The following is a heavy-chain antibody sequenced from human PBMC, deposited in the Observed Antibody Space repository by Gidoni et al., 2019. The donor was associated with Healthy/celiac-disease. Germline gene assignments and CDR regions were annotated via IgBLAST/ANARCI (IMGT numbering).Heavy chain of an antibody. CDR2: ISGSGGST. J-gene: IGHJ6*02. Sequence: EVQLVESGGGLVQPGGSLRLSCASSGFTFNSSAMSWARKAPGKGLEWVSAISGSGGSTYDADSVKGRFTISRDNSKNTLYLQMNSLRAEDTAVYYCAKDSTPHYDFWSGYYTDYYYGMDVWGQGTTVTVSS. CDR3: AKDSTPHYDFWSGYYTDYYYGMDV. D-gene: IGHD3-3*01. CDR1: GFTFNSSA. V-gene: IGHV3-23*04.